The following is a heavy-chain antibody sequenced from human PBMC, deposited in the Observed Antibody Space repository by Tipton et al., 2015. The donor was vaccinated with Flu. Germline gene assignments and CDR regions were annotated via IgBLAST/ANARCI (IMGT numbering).Heavy chain of an antibody. CDR2: IYYSGST. Sequence: TLSLTCTVSGGSISRYYWSWIRQPPGKGLEWIGYIYYSGSTNYNPSLESRVTISLDTSKNQFSLNLNSMTAADTAVYYCARDSGFGDPFDYWGQGTLVTVSS. D-gene: IGHD4-17*01. CDR3: ARDSGFGDPFDY. CDR1: GGSISRYY. J-gene: IGHJ4*02. V-gene: IGHV4-59*01.